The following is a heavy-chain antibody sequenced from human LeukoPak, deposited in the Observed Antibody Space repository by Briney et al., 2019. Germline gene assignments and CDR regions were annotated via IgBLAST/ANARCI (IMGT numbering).Heavy chain of an antibody. J-gene: IGHJ4*02. CDR2: LYHSGST. Sequence: SETLSLTCAVSDSSISSGYFWGWIRQPPGKGLEWIGTLYHSGSTYYNPSLKSRVAISLDTSKTQFSLKLSSVTAADTALYYCATLLSDYGAHYFDSWAQGVLVTVSS. V-gene: IGHV4-38-2*01. D-gene: IGHD4-17*01. CDR3: ATLLSDYGAHYFDS. CDR1: DSSISSGYF.